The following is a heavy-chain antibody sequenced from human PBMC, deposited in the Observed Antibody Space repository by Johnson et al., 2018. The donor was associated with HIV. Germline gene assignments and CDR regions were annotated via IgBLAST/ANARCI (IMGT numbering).Heavy chain of an antibody. D-gene: IGHD4-23*01. CDR1: GFTFSSYG. CDR2: IRYDRSTR. CDR3: AKDFRRFFPTPDAFDV. V-gene: IGHV3-30*02. J-gene: IGHJ3*01. Sequence: QVQLVESGGGVVQPGRSLRLSCASSGFTFSSYGMHWVRPAPGKGLEWVAFIRYDRSTRYYADSGKGRFTVSRDNSKNTLFLHMNSLRGEDTAVYYCAKDFRRFFPTPDAFDVWGQGTMVTVSS.